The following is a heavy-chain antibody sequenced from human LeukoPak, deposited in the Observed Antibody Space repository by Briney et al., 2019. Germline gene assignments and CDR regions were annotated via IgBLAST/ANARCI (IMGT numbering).Heavy chain of an antibody. CDR1: VFNYNSYA. Sequence: PGGSLRLSCVASVFNYNSYAMTWVRQAPGKGLEWVSLISGRGDSTYYADSVKGRFTISRDNSKNTLYLQMNSLRAEDTAVYYCAAGASRGGDSSGYYYEVVSEYYFDYWGQGTLVTVSS. J-gene: IGHJ4*02. V-gene: IGHV3-23*01. D-gene: IGHD3-22*01. CDR2: ISGRGDST. CDR3: AAGASRGGDSSGYYYEVVSEYYFDY.